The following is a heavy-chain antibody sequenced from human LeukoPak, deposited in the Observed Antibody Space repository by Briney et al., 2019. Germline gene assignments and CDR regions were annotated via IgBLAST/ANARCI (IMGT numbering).Heavy chain of an antibody. CDR3: TRVLYYYGSGDP. CDR2: INPSGGST. V-gene: IGHV1-46*01. CDR1: GYTFTSYY. Sequence: GASVKVSCKASGYTFTSYYMHWVRQAPGQGLEWMGIINPSGGSTSYAQKFQGRVTMTRDMSTSTVYMELSSLRSEDTAVYYCTRVLYYYGSGDPWGQGTLVTVSS. J-gene: IGHJ5*02. D-gene: IGHD3-10*01.